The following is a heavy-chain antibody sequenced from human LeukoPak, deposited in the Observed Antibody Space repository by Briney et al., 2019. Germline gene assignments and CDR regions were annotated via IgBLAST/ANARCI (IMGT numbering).Heavy chain of an antibody. J-gene: IGHJ3*02. Sequence: GGSLRLSCAASGFPFSSYEMNWVRQAPGKGLEWVSYISSSGSTIYYADSVKGRFTISRDNAKNSLYLQMNSLRAEDTAVYYCAREPRRRIAVAGTSDAFDIWGQGTMVTVSS. CDR2: ISSSGSTI. V-gene: IGHV3-48*03. CDR1: GFPFSSYE. D-gene: IGHD6-19*01. CDR3: AREPRRRIAVAGTSDAFDI.